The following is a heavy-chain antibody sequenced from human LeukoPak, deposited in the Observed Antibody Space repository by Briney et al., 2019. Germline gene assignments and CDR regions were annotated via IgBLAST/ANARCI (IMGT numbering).Heavy chain of an antibody. CDR3: TTGGYYYDSSSPFRSYYMDV. J-gene: IGHJ6*03. D-gene: IGHD3-22*01. CDR1: GFTFSSYA. V-gene: IGHV3-23*01. Sequence: GGSLRLSCAASGFTFSSYAMSWVRQAPGKGLEWVSAISGSGGSTYYADSVKGRFTISRDNSKNTLYLQMNSLKTEDTAVYYCTTGGYYYDSSSPFRSYYMDVWGKGTTVTISS. CDR2: ISGSGGST.